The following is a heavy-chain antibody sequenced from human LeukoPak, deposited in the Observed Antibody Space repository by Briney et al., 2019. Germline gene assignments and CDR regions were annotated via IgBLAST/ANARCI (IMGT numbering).Heavy chain of an antibody. CDR3: ASHSIEYSSYEAFDI. J-gene: IGHJ3*02. Sequence: GESLKISCKGSGYSFTSYWISWVRQMPGKGLEWMGIIYPGDSDTRYSPSFQGQVTISADKSRSTAYLQWSSLKASDTAMYYCASHSIEYSSYEAFDIWGQGTMVTVSS. CDR2: IYPGDSDT. CDR1: GYSFTSYW. D-gene: IGHD6-6*01. V-gene: IGHV5-51*01.